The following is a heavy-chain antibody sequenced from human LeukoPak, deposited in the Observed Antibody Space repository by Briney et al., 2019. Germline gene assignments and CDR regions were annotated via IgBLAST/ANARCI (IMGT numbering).Heavy chain of an antibody. D-gene: IGHD2-8*01. CDR2: VSGSGDGR. CDR3: AKDPGNGFNYFDF. V-gene: IGHV3-23*01. CDR1: GFTFSSHA. J-gene: IGHJ4*02. Sequence: GGSLRLSCVASGFTFSSHAMRWVRQAPGKGLEWVSTVSGSGDGRYYADSVKGRFTISRDNSKDTLYLQINSLRVEDTAVYYWAKDPGNGFNYFDFWGQGTLVTVSS.